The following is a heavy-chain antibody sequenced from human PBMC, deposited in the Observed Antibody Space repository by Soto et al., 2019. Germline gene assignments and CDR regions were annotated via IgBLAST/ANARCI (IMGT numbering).Heavy chain of an antibody. CDR3: AKRNWEGYSGVRCYLYDH. Sequence: EVQLLESGGGLEQPGGSLRLSCAASGFTFNNYAMSWVRQAPGKGLEWVSGISGSGGSTDYADSVKGRFTISRDNSKNTLFLQMNSLRAEDTAVYYCAKRNWEGYSGVRCYLYDHWGQGALVTVSS. J-gene: IGHJ5*02. CDR2: ISGSGGST. CDR1: GFTFNNYA. D-gene: IGHD2-15*01. V-gene: IGHV3-23*01.